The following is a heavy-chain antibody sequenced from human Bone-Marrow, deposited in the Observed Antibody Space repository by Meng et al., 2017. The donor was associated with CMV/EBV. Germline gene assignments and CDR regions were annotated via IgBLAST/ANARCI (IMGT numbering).Heavy chain of an antibody. CDR3: ATLRWDGSYRSFDY. CDR2: IYYSGST. V-gene: IGHV4-39*07. J-gene: IGHJ4*02. D-gene: IGHD1-26*01. Sequence: SETLSLTCTVSGGSISSSSYYWGWIRQPPGKGLEWIGSIYYSGSTYYNPSLKSRVTISVDTSKNQFSLKLSSVTAADTAVYYCATLRWDGSYRSFDYWGQGTRVTVSS. CDR1: GGSISSSSYY.